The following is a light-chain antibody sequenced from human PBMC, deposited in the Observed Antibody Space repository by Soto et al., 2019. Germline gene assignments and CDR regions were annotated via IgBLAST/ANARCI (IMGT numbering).Light chain of an antibody. CDR2: AAS. CDR1: QSVNTN. V-gene: IGKV3-15*01. J-gene: IGKJ1*01. Sequence: EVVMTQSPATLSVSPGERATLSCRASQSVNTNLAWYQQKPGEAPRVLIYAASTRATDVPDRFSGSGSGTDFTLTISSLQSEDFAVYYCQQYNNWPPWTFGQGTKVEIK. CDR3: QQYNNWPPWT.